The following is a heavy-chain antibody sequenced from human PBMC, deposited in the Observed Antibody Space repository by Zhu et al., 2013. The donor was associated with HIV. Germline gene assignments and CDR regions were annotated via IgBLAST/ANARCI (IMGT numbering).Heavy chain of an antibody. V-gene: IGHV1-69*06. J-gene: IGHJ6*02. CDR3: ATKETDWEFDIIEDGMDV. CDR2: ISPVSGAP. CDR1: GGSLRTFS. Sequence: QVQLVQSGAEVKRPGSSVTVSCKASGGSLRTFSLNWVRQAPGQGLEWMGAISPVSGAPTYSQKFRGRVKISVDKMTSIGYLEVTTLRSEDTAIYYCATKETDWEFDIIEDGMDVWGQGTTVTVSS. D-gene: IGHD2-15*01.